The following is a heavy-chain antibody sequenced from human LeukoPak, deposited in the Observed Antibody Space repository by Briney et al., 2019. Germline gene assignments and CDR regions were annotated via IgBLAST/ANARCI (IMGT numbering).Heavy chain of an antibody. Sequence: SETLSLTCTVSGGSISSSSYYWGWIRQPPGKGLEWIGSIYYSGSTYYNPSLKSRVTISVDTSKNQFSLKLSSVTAADTAVYYCARGLYCSSTSCSPYYFDYWGQGTLVTVSS. CDR1: GGSISSSSYY. CDR3: ARGLYCSSTSCSPYYFDY. J-gene: IGHJ4*02. CDR2: IYYSGST. V-gene: IGHV4-39*01. D-gene: IGHD2-2*01.